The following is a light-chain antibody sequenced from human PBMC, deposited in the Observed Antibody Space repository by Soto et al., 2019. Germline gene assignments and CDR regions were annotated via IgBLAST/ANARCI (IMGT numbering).Light chain of an antibody. V-gene: IGLV2-11*01. J-gene: IGLJ1*01. CDR2: DVT. CDR1: NSDVGGYNY. CDR3: CSYAGSFIYV. Sequence: QSAPTQPRSVSGSPGQSVTVSCTGTNSDVGGYNYVSWYQQHPGQAPKLIIYDVTQRPSGVSDRFSGSKSGNTASLTISGLQGDDEADYYCCSYAGSFIYVFGTGTKVTVL.